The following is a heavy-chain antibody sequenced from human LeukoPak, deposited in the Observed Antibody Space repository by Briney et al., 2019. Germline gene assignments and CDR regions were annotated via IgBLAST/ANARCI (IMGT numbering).Heavy chain of an antibody. CDR1: GFTFSSNW. Sequence: GESLRLSCAVSGFTFSSNWMSWVRQAPGKGLEWVANIKQDGSEKYYVDSMKGRFTISRDNAKNSLYLQMNSLKTEDTAVYYCTTHRRLRYFDWYFDLWGRGTLVTVSS. CDR3: TTHRRLRYFDWYFDL. V-gene: IGHV3-7*03. J-gene: IGHJ2*01. CDR2: IKQDGSEK. D-gene: IGHD3-9*01.